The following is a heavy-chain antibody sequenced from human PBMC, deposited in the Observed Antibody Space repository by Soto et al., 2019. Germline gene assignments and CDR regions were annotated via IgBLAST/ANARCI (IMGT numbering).Heavy chain of an antibody. V-gene: IGHV4-34*01. Sequence: PSETLSLTCAVYGGSFSGFYWNWIRQPPGKGLEWIGEINHSGTSNYNPSLKSRVTILPDTSKNHFSLKLTSVTAADTAVYYCASVAETGTPLRGPYYYYGMDVWGQGTTVTVSS. D-gene: IGHD1-1*01. CDR2: INHSGTS. CDR3: ASVAETGTPLRGPYYYYGMDV. J-gene: IGHJ6*02. CDR1: GGSFSGFY.